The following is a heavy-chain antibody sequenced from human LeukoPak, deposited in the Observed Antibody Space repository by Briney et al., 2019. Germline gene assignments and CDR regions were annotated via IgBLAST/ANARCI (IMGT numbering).Heavy chain of an antibody. CDR3: AKDQRAHNYYYGMDV. V-gene: IGHV3-74*01. Sequence: PGGSLRLSCAASGYTFSSFWIHWVRQAPGKGLEWVARIDSDGSGTRYADSVKSRFTISRDNAKNTLYLQMNSLRAEDTALYYCAKDQRAHNYYYGMDVWGQGATVTVSS. CDR1: GYTFSSFW. CDR2: IDSDGSGT. J-gene: IGHJ6*02.